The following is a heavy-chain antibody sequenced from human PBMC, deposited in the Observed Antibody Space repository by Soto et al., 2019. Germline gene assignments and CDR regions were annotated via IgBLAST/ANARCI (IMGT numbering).Heavy chain of an antibody. Sequence: SETLSLTCTVSSGSITSSNWWSWVRQPPGKGLEWIGEIYHGGSTNYNPSLKSRVTISVDKSKNQFSLYLNSVTAADTAVYYCASHLTMIGTTGFDCWGQGTLVTISS. J-gene: IGHJ4*02. V-gene: IGHV4-4*02. CDR2: IYHGGST. D-gene: IGHD1-1*01. CDR3: ASHLTMIGTTGFDC. CDR1: SGSITSSNW.